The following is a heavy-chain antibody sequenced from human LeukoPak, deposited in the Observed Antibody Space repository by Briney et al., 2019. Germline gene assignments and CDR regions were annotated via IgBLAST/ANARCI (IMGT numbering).Heavy chain of an antibody. J-gene: IGHJ4*02. Sequence: GGSLRLSCAASGFTFSSYGMHWVRQAPGKGLEWVSGISWNSGSIGYADSVKGRFTISRDNAKNSLYLQMNSLRAEDTALYYCAKAHYYGSGSIDYWGQGALVTVSS. CDR1: GFTFSSYG. D-gene: IGHD3-10*01. CDR2: ISWNSGSI. V-gene: IGHV3-9*01. CDR3: AKAHYYGSGSIDY.